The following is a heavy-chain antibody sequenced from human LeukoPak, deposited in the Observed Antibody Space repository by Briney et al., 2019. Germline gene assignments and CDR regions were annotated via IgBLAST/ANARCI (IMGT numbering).Heavy chain of an antibody. D-gene: IGHD3-3*01. J-gene: IGHJ5*02. CDR3: ARGYWSGYNYNWFDP. Sequence: SVTVSCTASGYTFTSYGISWVRQAPGQGLEWMGGIIPIFGTANYAQKFQGRVTITADESTSTAYMELSSLRSEDTAVYYCARGYWSGYNYNWFDPWGQGTLVTVSS. CDR2: IIPIFGTA. V-gene: IGHV1-69*13. CDR1: GYTFTSYG.